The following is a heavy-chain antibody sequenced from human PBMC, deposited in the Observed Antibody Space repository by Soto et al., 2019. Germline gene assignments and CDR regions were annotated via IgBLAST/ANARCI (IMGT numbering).Heavy chain of an antibody. D-gene: IGHD1-26*01. CDR3: TRHSGSPEPYFAY. CDR2: IYYSGST. CDR1: GGVIISGGCY. Sequence: SGALSGGVIISGGCYLRWISQHPGKGLEWIGYIYYSGSTYYNPSLKSRVTISVDTSKNQFSLKLSSVTAADTAVFYCTRHSGSPEPYFAYWGQLTLVTVS. J-gene: IGHJ4*02. V-gene: IGHV4-31*11.